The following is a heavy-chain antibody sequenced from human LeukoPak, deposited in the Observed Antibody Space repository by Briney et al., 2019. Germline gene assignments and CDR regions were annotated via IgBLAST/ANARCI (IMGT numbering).Heavy chain of an antibody. CDR3: AKAYYYDSSRPPDC. D-gene: IGHD3-22*01. V-gene: IGHV4-34*01. J-gene: IGHJ4*02. CDR1: GGSFSGYY. Sequence: PSETLSLTCAVYGGSFSGYYWSWIRQPPGKGLEWIGEINHSGSTNYNPSLKGRVTISVDTSKNQFSLKLSSVTAADTAVYYCAKAYYYDSSRPPDCWGQGTLVTVSS. CDR2: INHSGST.